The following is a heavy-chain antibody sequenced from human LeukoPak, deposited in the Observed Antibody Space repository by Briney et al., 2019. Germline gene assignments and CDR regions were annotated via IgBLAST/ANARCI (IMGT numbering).Heavy chain of an antibody. V-gene: IGHV3-7*01. CDR1: GFTLSKHW. J-gene: IGHJ4*02. CDR3: GREWAVDF. Sequence: GGSLRLSCAASGFTLSKHWMAWVRQAPGKGLECVAIIKQDGSEKYYVNSVKGRFTISRDNAKNSLYLQMNSLRVEDTAVYYCGREWAVDFWGQGTLVTVSS. CDR2: IKQDGSEK.